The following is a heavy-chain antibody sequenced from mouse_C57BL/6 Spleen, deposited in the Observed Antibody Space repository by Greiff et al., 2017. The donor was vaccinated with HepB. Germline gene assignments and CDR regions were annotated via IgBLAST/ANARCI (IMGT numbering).Heavy chain of an antibody. J-gene: IGHJ2*01. CDR1: GFTFSSYT. CDR2: ISGGGGNT. D-gene: IGHD3-2*02. CDR3: ARLAQAYFDY. Sequence: DVMLVESGGGLVKPGGSLKLSCAASGFTFSSYTMSWVRQTPEKRLEWVATISGGGGNTYYPDSVKGRFTISRDNAKNTLYLQMSSLRSEDTALYYCARLAQAYFDYWGQGTTLTVSS. V-gene: IGHV5-9*01.